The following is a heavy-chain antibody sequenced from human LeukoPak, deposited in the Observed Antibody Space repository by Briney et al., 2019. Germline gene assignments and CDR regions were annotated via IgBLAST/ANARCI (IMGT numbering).Heavy chain of an antibody. J-gene: IGHJ6*04. CDR1: GFTFSSYA. CDR2: ISYDGSNK. V-gene: IGHV3-30*04. Sequence: GGSLRLSCAASGFTFSSYAMHWVRQAPGKGLEWVAVISYDGSNKYYADSVKGRFTISRDNSKNTLYLQMNSLRAEDTAVYYCARALRAHYYYGMDVWGKGTTVTASS. CDR3: ARALRAHYYYGMDV.